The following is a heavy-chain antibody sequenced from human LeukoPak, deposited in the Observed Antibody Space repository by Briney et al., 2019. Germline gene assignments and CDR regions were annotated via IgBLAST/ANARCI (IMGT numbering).Heavy chain of an antibody. J-gene: IGHJ4*02. V-gene: IGHV3-21*01. CDR2: ISGSSRHK. CDR3: ARTANFAAGYYIDY. CDR1: GFTFSSYT. D-gene: IGHD6-13*01. Sequence: GGSLRLSCAASGFTFSSYTMNWVRQAPGKGLEWVSSISGSSRHKYYADSVKGRFTISRDNAKNSLYPQMNSLRAEDTAVYYCARTANFAAGYYIDYWGQGTLVTVSS.